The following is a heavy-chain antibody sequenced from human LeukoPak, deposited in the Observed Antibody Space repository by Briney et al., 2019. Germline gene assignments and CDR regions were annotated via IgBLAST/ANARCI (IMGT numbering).Heavy chain of an antibody. CDR2: IYYSGST. Sequence: SETLSLTCTVSGGSISSYYWSWIRQPPGKGLEWIGYIYYSGSTNYNPSLKSRVTISVDTSKNQFSLKLSSVTAADTAVYYCARLAKQLVKLDYWGQGTLVTVSS. V-gene: IGHV4-59*12. J-gene: IGHJ4*02. CDR3: ARLAKQLVKLDY. D-gene: IGHD6-13*01. CDR1: GGSISSYY.